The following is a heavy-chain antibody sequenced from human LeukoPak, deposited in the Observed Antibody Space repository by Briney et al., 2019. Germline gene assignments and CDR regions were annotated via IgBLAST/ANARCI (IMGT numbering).Heavy chain of an antibody. CDR3: ATETSITIFGVVMYYFDY. Sequence: ASVKVSCKVSGYTFTDYYMHWVQQAPGNGLEWMGLVDPEDGETIYAEKFQGRVTITADTSTDTAYMELSSLRSEDTAVYYCATETSITIFGVVMYYFDYWGQGTLVTVSS. J-gene: IGHJ4*02. D-gene: IGHD3-3*01. CDR2: VDPEDGET. CDR1: GYTFTDYY. V-gene: IGHV1-69-2*01.